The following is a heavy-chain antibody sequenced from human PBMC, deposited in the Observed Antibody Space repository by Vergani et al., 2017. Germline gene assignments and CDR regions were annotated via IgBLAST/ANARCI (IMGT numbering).Heavy chain of an antibody. V-gene: IGHV3-66*02. CDR3: ARGPRRFGELSLGY. CDR2: IYSGGST. CDR1: GFTVSSNY. J-gene: IGHJ4*02. D-gene: IGHD3-10*01. Sequence: EVQPVESGGGLVQPGGSLRLSCAASGFTVSSNYMSWVRQAPGKGLEWVSVIYSGGSTYYADSVKGRFTISRDNSKNTLYLQMNSLGAEDTAVYYCARGPRRFGELSLGYWGQGTLVTVSS.